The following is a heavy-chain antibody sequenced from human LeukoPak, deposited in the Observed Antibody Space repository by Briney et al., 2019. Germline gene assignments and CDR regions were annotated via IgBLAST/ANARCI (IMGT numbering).Heavy chain of an antibody. Sequence: GGSLRLSCAASGFTFSSYSMNWVRQAPGKGLEWVSSISSSSNYIYYADSVKGRFTISRDNAKNSLYLQMNSLRAEDTAVYYCARESPEGEPATATLPFDYWGQGTLVTVSS. V-gene: IGHV3-21*01. CDR2: ISSSSNYI. CDR3: ARESPEGEPATATLPFDY. D-gene: IGHD2-15*01. CDR1: GFTFSSYS. J-gene: IGHJ4*02.